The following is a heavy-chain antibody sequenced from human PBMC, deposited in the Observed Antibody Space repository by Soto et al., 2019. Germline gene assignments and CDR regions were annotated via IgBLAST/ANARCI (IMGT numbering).Heavy chain of an antibody. V-gene: IGHV3-33*01. J-gene: IGHJ6*02. CDR1: GFTFSSYG. D-gene: IGHD2-15*01. CDR2: IWYDGSNK. Sequence: PGGSLRLSCAASGFTFSSYGMHWVRQAPGKGLEWVAVIWYDGSNKYYADSVKGRFTIPRDNSKNTLYLLMNSLRAEDTAVFYCARDRGYCSGGSCYLDYYYGMDVWGQGTTVTVSS. CDR3: ARDRGYCSGGSCYLDYYYGMDV.